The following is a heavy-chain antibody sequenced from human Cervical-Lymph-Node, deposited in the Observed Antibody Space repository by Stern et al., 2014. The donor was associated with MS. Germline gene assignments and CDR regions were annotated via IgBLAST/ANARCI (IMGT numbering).Heavy chain of an antibody. Sequence: QVQLMQSGAEVKKPGASVKVSCKASGYTFSSYAMHWVRQAPGQGLEWMGWSSAGNGNTEYSQKFQGRVIITRDTSASTAYMELSSLRSEDTAVYYCAGQVRYSSGWSPDYWGQGTLVTVSS. D-gene: IGHD6-19*01. V-gene: IGHV1-3*01. CDR3: AGQVRYSSGWSPDY. CDR1: GYTFSSYA. CDR2: SSAGNGNT. J-gene: IGHJ4*02.